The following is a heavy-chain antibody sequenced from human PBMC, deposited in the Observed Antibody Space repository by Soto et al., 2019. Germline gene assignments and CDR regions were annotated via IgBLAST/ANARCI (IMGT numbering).Heavy chain of an antibody. CDR3: ARDRSGGNCCDAFDI. D-gene: IGHD2-21*01. J-gene: IGHJ3*02. Sequence: QAQLVQSGAEVKKPGASVTISCKASGYSFTSKSLIWVRQAPGHGLEWLGWISPYNGRTEYADHVQGRGTLTTDKSTSTAQMELRSLRSDVTAGYYCARDRSGGNCCDAFDICGQGKMVTVSS. CDR1: GYSFTSKS. CDR2: ISPYNGRT. V-gene: IGHV1-18*01.